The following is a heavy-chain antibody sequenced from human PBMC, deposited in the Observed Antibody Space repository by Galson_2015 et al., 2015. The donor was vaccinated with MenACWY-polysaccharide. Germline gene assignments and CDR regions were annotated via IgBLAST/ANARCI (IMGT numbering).Heavy chain of an antibody. CDR3: TRDRPIDY. J-gene: IGHJ4*02. CDR1: GFTFGDYA. CDR2: IRCKASGETT. V-gene: IGHV3-49*03. Sequence: SLRLSCAASGFTFGDYAMAWFRQAPGKGLEWVGFIRCKASGETTGYAASVKGRFTISRDDSKSTAYLLMNSLQTEDTAIYYCTRDRPIDYWGQGTLVTVSS.